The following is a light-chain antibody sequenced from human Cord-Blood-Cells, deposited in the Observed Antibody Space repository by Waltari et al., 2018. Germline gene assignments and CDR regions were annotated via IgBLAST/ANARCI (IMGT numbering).Light chain of an antibody. CDR3: YSTDSSGNHRV. CDR1: ALPKKY. V-gene: IGLV3-10*01. Sequence: SYELTQPPSVSVSPGQTARITCSGDALPKKYAYWYQQKSGQAPVLFIYEDIKRPSGIPERFSGSSSGTMATLTISGAQVEDEADYYCYSTDSSGNHRVFGGGTKLTVL. CDR2: EDI. J-gene: IGLJ3*02.